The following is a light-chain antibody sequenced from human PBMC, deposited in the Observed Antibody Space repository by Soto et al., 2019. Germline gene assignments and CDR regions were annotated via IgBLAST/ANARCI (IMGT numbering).Light chain of an antibody. V-gene: IGKV1-8*01. CDR1: QGISSY. CDR2: AAS. CDR3: QQVNSYPLT. J-gene: IGKJ4*01. Sequence: AIRITQSPSSLSASTGDRVTITCRASQGISSYLAWYQQKPGKAPKLLIYAASTLQSGVPSRFSGGGSGTEFTLTISSLQPEDFATYYCQQVNSYPLTFGGGTRWISN.